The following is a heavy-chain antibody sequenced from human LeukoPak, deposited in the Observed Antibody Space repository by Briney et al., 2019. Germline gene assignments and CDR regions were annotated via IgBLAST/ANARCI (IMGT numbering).Heavy chain of an antibody. J-gene: IGHJ5*02. D-gene: IGHD3-16*01. V-gene: IGHV3-30-3*01. Sequence: GGSLRLSCAASGFTFSSYAMHWVRQAPGKGLEWVSVISYDGSNKYYADSVKGRFTISRDNSKTTLYLQMNSLRAEDTAVYYCARDSAGGGNWFDPWGQGTLVTVSS. CDR1: GFTFSSYA. CDR2: ISYDGSNK. CDR3: ARDSAGGGNWFDP.